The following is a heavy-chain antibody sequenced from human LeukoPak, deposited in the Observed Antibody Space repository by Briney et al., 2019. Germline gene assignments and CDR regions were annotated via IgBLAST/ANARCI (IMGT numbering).Heavy chain of an antibody. CDR1: GGSFSGYY. CDR3: ARLLVPAAQYYYYYMDV. CDR2: INHSGST. D-gene: IGHD2-2*01. Sequence: PSETLSLTCAVYGGSFSGYYWSWLRQPPGKGLEWIGEINHSGSTNYSPSLKSRVTISVDTSKNQFSLKLSSVTAADTAVYYCARLLVPAAQYYYYYMDVWGKGTTVTISS. V-gene: IGHV4-34*01. J-gene: IGHJ6*03.